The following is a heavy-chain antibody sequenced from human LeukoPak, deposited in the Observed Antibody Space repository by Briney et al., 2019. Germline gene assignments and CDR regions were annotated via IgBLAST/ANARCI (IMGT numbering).Heavy chain of an antibody. CDR1: GYSISSGYY. CDR2: IYHSGST. Sequence: SETLSLTCTVSGYSISSGYYWGWIRQPPGKGLEWIGSIYHSGSTYYNPSLKSRVTISVDTSKNQFSLKLSSVTAADTAVYYCARTRYDYVWGSYRSPYYYYMDVWGKGTTVTISS. CDR3: ARTRYDYVWGSYRSPYYYYMDV. J-gene: IGHJ6*03. V-gene: IGHV4-38-2*02. D-gene: IGHD3-16*02.